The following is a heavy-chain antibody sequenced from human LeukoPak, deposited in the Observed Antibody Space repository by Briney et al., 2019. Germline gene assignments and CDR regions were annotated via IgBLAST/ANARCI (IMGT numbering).Heavy chain of an antibody. CDR1: GFTFSGSA. D-gene: IGHD5-24*01. CDR3: TNSRDGYNFGH. Sequence: GGSLKLSCAASGFTFSGSAMHWVRQASGKGLEWVGRIRSKANSYATAYATSVKGRFTISRDDSKNTACLQMNSLKTEDTAVYFCTNSRDGYNFGHWGQGTLVTVSS. CDR2: IRSKANSYAT. J-gene: IGHJ5*02. V-gene: IGHV3-73*01.